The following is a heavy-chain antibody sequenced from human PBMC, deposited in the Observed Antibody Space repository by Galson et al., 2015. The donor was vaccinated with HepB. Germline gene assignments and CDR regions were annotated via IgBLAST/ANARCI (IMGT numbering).Heavy chain of an antibody. CDR3: ARDYCGGDCYSDY. CDR2: ISSSSSTI. Sequence: SLRLSCAASGFTFSSYSMNWVRQAPGKGLEWVSYISSSSSTIYYADSVKGRFTISRDNAKNSLYLQMNSLRAEDTAVYYCARDYCGGDCYSDYWGQGTLVTVSS. V-gene: IGHV3-48*01. D-gene: IGHD2-21*01. CDR1: GFTFSSYS. J-gene: IGHJ4*02.